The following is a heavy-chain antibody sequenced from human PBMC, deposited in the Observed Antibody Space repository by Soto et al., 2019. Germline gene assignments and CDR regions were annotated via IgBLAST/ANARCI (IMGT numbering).Heavy chain of an antibody. J-gene: IGHJ6*02. CDR2: TYTSGST. CDR3: ARVQLGGYYYYGMDV. D-gene: IGHD2-2*01. V-gene: IGHV4-4*07. CDR1: GGSISSHY. Sequence: QVQLQESGPGLVKPSETLSLTCTISGGSISSHYWSWIRQPAGKGLEWIGHTYTSGSTNSNPSLKSRVTMSVDTSNNQFSLKLNSVTAADTAVYYCARVQLGGYYYYGMDVWGQGTTVTVSS.